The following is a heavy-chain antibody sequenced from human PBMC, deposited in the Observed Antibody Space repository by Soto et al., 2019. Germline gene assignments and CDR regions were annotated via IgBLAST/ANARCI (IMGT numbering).Heavy chain of an antibody. J-gene: IGHJ6*03. CDR2: ISSDGTNE. CDR1: GFTFLAYG. CDR3: AKDLGGYYYYFYMDV. V-gene: IGHV3-30*18. Sequence: QVQLVESGGGVVRPGSPLRLPGAASGFTFLAYGIHWARQAPGKGLEWVAVISSDGTNEYYAASVKARLTISRDNSKNTLYLQMNSLRADDTAGYYCAKDLGGYYYYFYMDVWGKGTTVTVSS.